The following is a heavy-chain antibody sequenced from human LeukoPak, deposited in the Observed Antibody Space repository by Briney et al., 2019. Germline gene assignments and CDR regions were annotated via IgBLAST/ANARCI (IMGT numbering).Heavy chain of an antibody. J-gene: IGHJ4*02. CDR3: ARGGKQWRGGNYFDS. CDR2: ITTGRGET. D-gene: IGHD6-19*01. Sequence: APVKVSCKASGYTFTSYDINWVRQAPGQSLEWMGWITTGRGETRYSQEFQRRITFTRDTSASTVYMDLSDLRSEDTAVYYCARGGKQWRGGNYFDSWGQGTLVAVSS. CDR1: GYTFTSYD. V-gene: IGHV1-3*03.